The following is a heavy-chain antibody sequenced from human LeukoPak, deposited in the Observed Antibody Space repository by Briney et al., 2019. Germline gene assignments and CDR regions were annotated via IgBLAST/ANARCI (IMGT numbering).Heavy chain of an antibody. J-gene: IGHJ4*02. CDR3: ARVASWSGYDWGAFDY. CDR1: GYTFTSYY. Sequence: ASVKVSCKASGYTFTSYYMHWVRQAPGQGLEWMGIINPSGGSTSYAQKFQGRVTMTRDTSTSTVYMELSSLRSEDTAVYYCARVASWSGYDWGAFDYWGQGTLVTVPS. V-gene: IGHV1-46*01. D-gene: IGHD5-12*01. CDR2: INPSGGST.